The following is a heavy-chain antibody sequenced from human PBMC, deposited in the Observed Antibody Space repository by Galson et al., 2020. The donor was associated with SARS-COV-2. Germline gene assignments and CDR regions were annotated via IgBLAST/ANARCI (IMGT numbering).Heavy chain of an antibody. Sequence: GGSLRLSCGGSGFIFSVYAMNWVRQAPGKGLEWVETIDSTGGIIYYQDSVQGRFTIYRDNSKDTVFLQMNSLRAEDTAVYHCAKSLVGNGGYMDVWGKGTTVTVSS. CDR1: GFIFSVYA. V-gene: IGHV3-23*01. D-gene: IGHD2-2*01. CDR2: IDSTGGII. CDR3: AKSLVGNGGYMDV. J-gene: IGHJ6*03.